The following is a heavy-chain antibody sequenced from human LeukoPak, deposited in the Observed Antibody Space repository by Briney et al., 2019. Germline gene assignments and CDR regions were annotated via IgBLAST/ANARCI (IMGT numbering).Heavy chain of an antibody. Sequence: SETLSLTCTVSGGSISSGGYYWSWIRQPPGKGLEWIGYIYHSGSTYYNPSLKSRATISVDRSKNQFSLKLSSVTAADTAVYYCARVGVGATTYAFDIWGQGTMVTVSS. J-gene: IGHJ3*02. CDR3: ARVGVGATTYAFDI. CDR1: GGSISSGGYY. D-gene: IGHD1-26*01. V-gene: IGHV4-30-2*01. CDR2: IYHSGST.